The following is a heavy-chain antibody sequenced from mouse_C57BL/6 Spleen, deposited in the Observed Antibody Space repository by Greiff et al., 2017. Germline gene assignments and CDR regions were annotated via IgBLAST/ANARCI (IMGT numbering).Heavy chain of an antibody. CDR3: ARYRDRYFDV. J-gene: IGHJ1*03. CDR1: GFTFTDYY. D-gene: IGHD3-3*01. CDR2: VRNKANGYTT. V-gene: IGHV7-3*01. Sequence: EVQVVESGGGLVQPGGSLSLSCAASGFTFTDYYMSWVRQPPGTALELLGFVRNKANGYTTEYSASVKGRFTISRANSQSILYLQTNVLSAEDSASYYCARYRDRYFDVWGTGTTVTVSS.